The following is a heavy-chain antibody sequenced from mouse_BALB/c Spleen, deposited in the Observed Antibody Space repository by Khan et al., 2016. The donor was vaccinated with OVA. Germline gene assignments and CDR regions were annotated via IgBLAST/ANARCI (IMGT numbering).Heavy chain of an antibody. V-gene: IGHV3-2*02. D-gene: IGHD1-1*01. CDR2: ISYSGGT. Sequence: EVQLVESGPGLVKPSQSLSLTCTVTGYSITSGYAWNWIRQFPGNKLEWMGYISYSGGTSSNPSLKSRISITRDTSKNQFFLQLNSVTTEDTATYYCERGNYYGYYFDYWGQGTTRTVSS. J-gene: IGHJ2*01. CDR3: ERGNYYGYYFDY. CDR1: GYSITSGYA.